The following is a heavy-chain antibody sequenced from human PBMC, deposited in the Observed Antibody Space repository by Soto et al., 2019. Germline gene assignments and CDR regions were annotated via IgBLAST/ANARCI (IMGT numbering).Heavy chain of an antibody. V-gene: IGHV4-34*01. CDR2: INHSGST. D-gene: IGHD5-18*01. CDR3: ARGLRRGYSYGYYY. Sequence: SETLSLTCAVYGGSFSGYYWSWIRQPPGKGLEWIGEINHSGSTNYNPSLKSRVTISVDTSKNQFSLKLSSVTAADTAVYYCARGLRRGYSYGYYYWGQGTLVTVSS. CDR1: GGSFSGYY. J-gene: IGHJ4*02.